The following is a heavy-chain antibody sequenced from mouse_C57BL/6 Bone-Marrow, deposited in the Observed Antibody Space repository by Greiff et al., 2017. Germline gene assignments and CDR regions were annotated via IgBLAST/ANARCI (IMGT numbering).Heavy chain of an antibody. CDR3: ASQSSNWDWFAY. J-gene: IGHJ3*01. Sequence: VHLVESGPGLVQPSQSLSITCTVSGFSLTSYGSHWVRQSPGKGLEWLGVIWSGGSTDYNAAFISRLSISKDNYKSQIFFKMNSLQADDTAIYYCASQSSNWDWFAYWGQGTLVTVSA. V-gene: IGHV2-2*01. CDR1: GFSLTSYG. CDR2: IWSGGST. D-gene: IGHD4-1*01.